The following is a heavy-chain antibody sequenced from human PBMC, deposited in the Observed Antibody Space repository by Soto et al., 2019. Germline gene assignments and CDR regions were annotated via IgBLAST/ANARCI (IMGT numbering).Heavy chain of an antibody. CDR1: GGTFSSYA. J-gene: IGHJ6*02. CDR2: IIPIFGTA. CDR3: ATLRSGVVVAATLDCYGMDV. D-gene: IGHD2-15*01. Sequence: SVKVSCKASGGTFSSYAISWVRQAPGQGLEWMGGIIPIFGTANYAQKFQGRVTITADESTSTAYMELSSLRSEDTAVYYCATLRSGVVVAATLDCYGMDVWGQGTTVTVSS. V-gene: IGHV1-69*13.